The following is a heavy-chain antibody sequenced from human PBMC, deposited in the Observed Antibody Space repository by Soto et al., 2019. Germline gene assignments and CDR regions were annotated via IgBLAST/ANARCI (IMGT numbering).Heavy chain of an antibody. J-gene: IGHJ4*02. CDR2: IIPIFGTA. D-gene: IGHD2-21*02. Sequence: GASVKVSCKASGGTFSSYAISWVRQAPGQGLKWMGGIIPIFGTANYAQKFQGRVTITADESTSTAYMELSSLRSEDTAVYYCAREPYCGGDCFYTPFDYWGQGTLVTVSS. V-gene: IGHV1-69*13. CDR3: AREPYCGGDCFYTPFDY. CDR1: GGTFSSYA.